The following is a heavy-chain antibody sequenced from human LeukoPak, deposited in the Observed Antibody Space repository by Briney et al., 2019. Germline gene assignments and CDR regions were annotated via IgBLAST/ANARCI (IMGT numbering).Heavy chain of an antibody. CDR3: ASLAGNWNPIDY. D-gene: IGHD1-20*01. J-gene: IGHJ4*02. Sequence: ASVKVSCKASGYTFTGYYMHWLRQAPGQGLEWMGRINPNSGGTNYAQKFQGRVTMTRDTSISTAYMELSRLRSDDTAVYYCASLAGNWNPIDYWGQGTLVTVSS. CDR1: GYTFTGYY. V-gene: IGHV1-2*06. CDR2: INPNSGGT.